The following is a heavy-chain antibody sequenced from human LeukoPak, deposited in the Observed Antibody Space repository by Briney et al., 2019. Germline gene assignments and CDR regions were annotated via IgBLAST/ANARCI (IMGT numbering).Heavy chain of an antibody. V-gene: IGHV4-59*01. CDR2: IYYSGST. Sequence: PSETLSLTCAVYGGSFSSYYWSWIRQPPGKGLEWIGYIYYSGSTNYNPSLKSRVTISVDTSKNQFSLKLSSVTAADTAVYYCARDLGCGGDCYAFDIWGQGTMVTVSS. CDR1: GGSFSSYY. D-gene: IGHD2-21*02. J-gene: IGHJ3*02. CDR3: ARDLGCGGDCYAFDI.